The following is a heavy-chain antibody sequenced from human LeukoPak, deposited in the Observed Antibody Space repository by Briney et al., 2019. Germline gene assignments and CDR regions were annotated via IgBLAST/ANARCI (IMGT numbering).Heavy chain of an antibody. Sequence: SETLSLTCTVSGGSISSFYWSWIRQPPGKGLEWIGYIFDSGSTNYNPSHQSRVTISADTSKKQFSLKLRSVTAADTAVYYCATSPPSCRGTSCYYFDYWGQGTLVTVSS. CDR3: ATSPPSCRGTSCYYFDY. V-gene: IGHV4-59*01. J-gene: IGHJ4*02. CDR1: GGSISSFY. D-gene: IGHD2-2*01. CDR2: IFDSGST.